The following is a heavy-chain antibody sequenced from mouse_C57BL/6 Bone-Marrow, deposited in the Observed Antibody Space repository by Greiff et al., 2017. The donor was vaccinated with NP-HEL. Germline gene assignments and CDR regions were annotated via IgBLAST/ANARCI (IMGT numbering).Heavy chain of an antibody. CDR1: GYTFTSYW. CDR3: ARRVTAQATRYAMDY. Sequence: QVQLQQPGAELVKPGASVKLSCKASGYTFTSYWMHWVKQRPGQGLEWIGMIHPNSGSTNYNEKFKSKATLTVDKSSSTAYMRLSSLTSEDSAVYYCARRVTAQATRYAMDYWGQGTSVTVSS. D-gene: IGHD3-2*02. CDR2: IHPNSGST. V-gene: IGHV1-64*01. J-gene: IGHJ4*01.